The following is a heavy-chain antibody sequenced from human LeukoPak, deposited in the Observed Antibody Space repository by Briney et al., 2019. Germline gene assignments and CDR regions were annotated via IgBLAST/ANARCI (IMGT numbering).Heavy chain of an antibody. J-gene: IGHJ6*02. D-gene: IGHD6-13*01. Sequence: SETLSLTCTVSDGSITNSYWSWIRQPAGKGLEWIGRIYTTGSTNYNPSLNSRVTMSVDTSKNQFSLKLNSVTAADTAVYYCATAYSSSWSQDYGMDVWGQGTTVTVSS. CDR1: DGSITNSY. V-gene: IGHV4-4*07. CDR2: IYTTGST. CDR3: ATAYSSSWSQDYGMDV.